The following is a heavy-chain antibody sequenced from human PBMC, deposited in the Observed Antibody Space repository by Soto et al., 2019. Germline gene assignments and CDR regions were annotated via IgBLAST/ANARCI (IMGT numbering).Heavy chain of an antibody. D-gene: IGHD3-3*01. J-gene: IGHJ5*02. Sequence: SETLSLTCTVSGGSISSGGYYWSWIRQHPGKGLEWIGYIYYSGSTYYNPSLKSRVTISVDTSKNQFSLKLSSVTAADTAVYYCARGGLRFLGLFPEDSGGIFDPWGQGTLVTVSS. CDR3: ARGGLRFLGLFPEDSGGIFDP. V-gene: IGHV4-31*03. CDR1: GGSISSGGYY. CDR2: IYYSGST.